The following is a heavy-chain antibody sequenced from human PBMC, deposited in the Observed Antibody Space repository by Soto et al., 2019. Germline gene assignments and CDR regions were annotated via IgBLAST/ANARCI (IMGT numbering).Heavy chain of an antibody. J-gene: IGHJ5*02. V-gene: IGHV3-74*01. CDR1: GFNFSNHW. Sequence: GGSLRLSCAASGFNFSNHWMHWVRQRPAEGLVWVSRITSDGESKAYAESVKGRFAISRDNAKNTLYLQMNGLTAEDTAVYYCARESGDWPLNWFDPWGQGTLVTVSS. CDR3: ARESGDWPLNWFDP. D-gene: IGHD2-21*02. CDR2: ITSDGESK.